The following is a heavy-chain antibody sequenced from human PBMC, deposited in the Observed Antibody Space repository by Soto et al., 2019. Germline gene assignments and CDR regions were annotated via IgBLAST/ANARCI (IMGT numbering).Heavy chain of an antibody. J-gene: IGHJ6*02. V-gene: IGHV5-51*01. CDR3: ASQGSSGYYYYGMDV. CDR1: GYRFASYW. CDR2: IYPGDSDT. D-gene: IGHD6-6*01. Sequence: GESLKISCKGTGYRFASYWIAWVRQMPGKGLEWMGIIYPGDSDTRYSPSFQGLVTMSVDKSSNTAYLQWSSLKASDTAIYYCASQGSSGYYYYGMDVWGQGTPVTVSS.